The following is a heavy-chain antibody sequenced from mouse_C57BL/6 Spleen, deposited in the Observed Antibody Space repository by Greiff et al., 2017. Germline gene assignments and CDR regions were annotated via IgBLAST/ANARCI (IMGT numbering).Heavy chain of an antibody. Sequence: EVQLVESGPELVKPGASVKIPCKASGYTFTDYNMDWVKQSHGKSLEWIGDINPNNGGTIYNQKFKGKATLTVDKSSSTAYMELRSLTSEDAAVYYGARRATGVATGYFEVWGTGTTVTVAS. CDR2: INPNNGGT. CDR3: ARRATGVATGYFEV. CDR1: GYTFTDYN. J-gene: IGHJ1*03. V-gene: IGHV1-18*01. D-gene: IGHD1-1*01.